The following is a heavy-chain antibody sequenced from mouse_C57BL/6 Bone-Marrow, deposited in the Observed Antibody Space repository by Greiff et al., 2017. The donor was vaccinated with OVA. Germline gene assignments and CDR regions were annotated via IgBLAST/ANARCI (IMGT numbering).Heavy chain of an antibody. CDR3: ARSGAY. V-gene: IGHV1-50*01. CDR1: GYTFTSYW. CDR2: IDPSDSYT. Sequence: QVQLQQPGAELVKPGASVKLSCKASGYTFTSYWTQWVKQRPGQGLEWIGEIDPSDSYTNYNQKFKGKATLTVDTSSSTAYMQLSSLTSKDSAVYYCARSGAYWGQGTTLTVSS. D-gene: IGHD3-1*01. J-gene: IGHJ2*01.